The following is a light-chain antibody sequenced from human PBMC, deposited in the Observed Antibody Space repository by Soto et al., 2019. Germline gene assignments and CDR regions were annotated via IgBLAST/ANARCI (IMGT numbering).Light chain of an antibody. CDR1: QSVSSN. V-gene: IGKV3-15*01. CDR3: QQYNSWLIT. J-gene: IGKJ5*01. Sequence: EIVMTQSPDTLSVSPGERATLSCRASQSVSSNLAWYQQKPGQAPRLLIYGASTRATGIPARFSGSGSGTEVTLTISSLQSEDFAVYYCQQYNSWLITFGQGTRLEMK. CDR2: GAS.